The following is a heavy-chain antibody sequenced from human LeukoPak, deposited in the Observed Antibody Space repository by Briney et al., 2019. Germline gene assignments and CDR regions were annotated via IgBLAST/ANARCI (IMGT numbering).Heavy chain of an antibody. CDR1: GGSFSGYY. CDR3: ARATSIAARPGYYYYMDV. CDR2: LNHSGST. J-gene: IGHJ6*03. V-gene: IGHV4-34*01. Sequence: SETLSLTCAVYGGSFSGYYWSWIRQPPGKGLEWIGELNHSGSTNYNPSLKSRVTISVDTSKNQFSLKLSSVTAADTAVYYCARATSIAARPGYYYYMDVWGKGTTVTVSS. D-gene: IGHD6-6*01.